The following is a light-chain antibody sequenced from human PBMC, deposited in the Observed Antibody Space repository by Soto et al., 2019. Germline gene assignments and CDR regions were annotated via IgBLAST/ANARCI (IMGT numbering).Light chain of an antibody. CDR2: DVT. J-gene: IGLJ1*01. Sequence: SAQASPAPVAGIPRQMITTYCTGTSIDVGGYIYVSWYQQHPGKAPKLMIYDVTSRPSGVSYRFSGSKSGNTASLTISGLQAEDEADYYCSSYTTSSSYVFGTGTKVTVL. CDR3: SSYTTSSSYV. CDR1: SIDVGGYIY. V-gene: IGLV2-14*01.